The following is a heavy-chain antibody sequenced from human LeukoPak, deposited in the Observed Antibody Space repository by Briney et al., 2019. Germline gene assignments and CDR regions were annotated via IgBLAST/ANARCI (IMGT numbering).Heavy chain of an antibody. D-gene: IGHD3-22*01. J-gene: IGHJ4*02. CDR3: ARSYSSESSGWHRPVDC. Sequence: PGGSLRLSCAASGFTVSYNYINWVRQAPGKGLEWVSVIYYSGTTYYADSVKGRFTISKDNSKNMVYLEMNSLRAEDTAVYYCARSYSSESSGWHRPVDCWGQGTLVTVSS. CDR1: GFTVSYNY. CDR2: IYYSGTT. V-gene: IGHV3-53*01.